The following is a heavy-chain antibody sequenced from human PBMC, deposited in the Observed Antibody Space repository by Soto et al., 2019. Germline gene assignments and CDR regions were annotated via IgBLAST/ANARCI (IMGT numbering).Heavy chain of an antibody. CDR1: GFTFSNYA. CDR3: AREGPYSNFEYYYNNFGMDV. Sequence: PGGSLRLSCAASGFTFSNYAMHWVRQAPGKGLEWVAVISYDGNYKYYTDSVKGRFTISRDDSKNTLFLQMNSLRPEDTAVYYCAREGPYSNFEYYYNNFGMDVWGQGTTVTVSS. J-gene: IGHJ6*02. D-gene: IGHD4-4*01. CDR2: ISYDGNYK. V-gene: IGHV3-30-3*01.